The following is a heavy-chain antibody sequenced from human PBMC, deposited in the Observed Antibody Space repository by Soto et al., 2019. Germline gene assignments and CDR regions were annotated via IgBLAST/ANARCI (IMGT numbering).Heavy chain of an antibody. V-gene: IGHV1-69*13. J-gene: IGHJ5*01. Sequence: GASVKVSCKASGGTFSRYAINWVRQAPGQGLEWMGGIIPMFGTTNYAQKFKGRVTITADESTSTVYMELNTLRSEDAAVYYCARASIHGSSWYFWFDPWGQGTLVT. CDR2: IIPMFGTT. D-gene: IGHD6-13*01. CDR3: ARASIHGSSWYFWFDP. CDR1: GGTFSRYA.